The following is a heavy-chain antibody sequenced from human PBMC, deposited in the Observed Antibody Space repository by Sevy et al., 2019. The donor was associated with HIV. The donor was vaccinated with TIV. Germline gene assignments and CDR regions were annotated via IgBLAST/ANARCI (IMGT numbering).Heavy chain of an antibody. CDR1: GFTFSSYG. Sequence: GGSLRLSCAASGFTFSSYGMHWVRQAPGKGLEWVAVISYDGSNKSYADSVKGRFTISRDNSKNTLYLQMNSLRAEDTAVYYCAKGGGYSYGYMGSSNDAFDIWGQGTMVTVSS. V-gene: IGHV3-30*18. J-gene: IGHJ3*02. D-gene: IGHD5-18*01. CDR3: AKGGGYSYGYMGSSNDAFDI. CDR2: ISYDGSNK.